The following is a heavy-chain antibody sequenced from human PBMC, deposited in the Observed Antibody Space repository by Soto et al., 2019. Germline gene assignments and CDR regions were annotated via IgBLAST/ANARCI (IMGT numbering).Heavy chain of an antibody. D-gene: IGHD6-13*01. CDR1: GGTFSSYA. Sequence: QVQLVQSGAEVKKPGSSVKVSCKASGGTFSSYAISWVRQAPGQGLEWMGGIIPIFGTANYAQKFQGRVTITADESTSTAYMELSSLRSEDTAVYYCAIDIESSSSWDSEVNNWFDPWGQGTLVTVSS. CDR3: AIDIESSSSWDSEVNNWFDP. V-gene: IGHV1-69*01. J-gene: IGHJ5*02. CDR2: IIPIFGTA.